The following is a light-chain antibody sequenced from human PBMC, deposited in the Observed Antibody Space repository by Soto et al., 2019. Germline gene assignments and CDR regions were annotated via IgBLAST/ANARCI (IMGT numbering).Light chain of an antibody. Sequence: EIVMTQSPATLSASPGDRATLSCRASQSVTSNLAWYQQKPGRAPRLLIYGASTRATGIPARFSGSGSGTEFTLTISNLQPEDFALYYCQHYFNWPYSFGQGTKLEIK. CDR1: QSVTSN. V-gene: IGKV3-15*01. J-gene: IGKJ2*01. CDR2: GAS. CDR3: QHYFNWPYS.